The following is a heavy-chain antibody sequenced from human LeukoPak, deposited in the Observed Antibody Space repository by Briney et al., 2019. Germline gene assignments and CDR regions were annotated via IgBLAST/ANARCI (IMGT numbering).Heavy chain of an antibody. CDR1: GFTFSNYW. CDR2: IKQDGSEI. J-gene: IGHJ4*02. Sequence: GGSLRLPCAVSGFTFSNYWMSWVRQAPGKGLEWVANIKQDGSEIYYVDSVKGRFTISRDNAKISLHLQMNSLRAEDTAVYHCAREHYYDRTGFRGWGQGTLVTVSS. CDR3: AREHYYDRTGFRG. V-gene: IGHV3-7*01. D-gene: IGHD3-22*01.